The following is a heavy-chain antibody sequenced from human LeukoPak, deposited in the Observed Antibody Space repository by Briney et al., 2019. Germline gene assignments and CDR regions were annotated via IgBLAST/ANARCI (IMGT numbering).Heavy chain of an antibody. CDR3: ARGEYYYDGGY. D-gene: IGHD3-22*01. Sequence: SGGSLRLSCEASGLIFSRYWMSWVRQAPGKGLEWVANIKQDGSEKYYVDSVKGRFTISRDNSKNSLFLQMNSLRAEDTAVYYCARGEYYYDGGYWGQGTLVTVSS. V-gene: IGHV3-7*04. CDR2: IKQDGSEK. CDR1: GLIFSRYW. J-gene: IGHJ4*02.